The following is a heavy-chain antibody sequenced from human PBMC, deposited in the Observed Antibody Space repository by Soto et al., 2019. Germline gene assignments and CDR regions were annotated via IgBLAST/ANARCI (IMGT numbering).Heavy chain of an antibody. D-gene: IGHD3-3*01. V-gene: IGHV4-31*03. J-gene: IGHJ6*03. CDR2: IYYSGST. CDR1: GGSISSGGYY. CDR3: ARGNSFGYYYYYYMDV. Sequence: SETLSLTCTVSGGSISSGGYYWSWIRQHPGKGLEWIGYIYYSGSTYYNPSLKSRVTISVDTSKNQFSLKLSSVTAADTAVYYCARGNSFGYYYYYYMDVWGKGTTVTVSS.